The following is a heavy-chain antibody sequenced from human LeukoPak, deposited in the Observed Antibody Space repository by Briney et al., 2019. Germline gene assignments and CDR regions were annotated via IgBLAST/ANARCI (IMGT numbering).Heavy chain of an antibody. CDR1: GGSISSGDYY. CDR2: IYYSGST. CDR3: ARDHRYYGSGSYGFYYYYMDV. Sequence: SETLSLTCTVSGGSISSGDYYWSWIRQPPGKGLEWIGYIYYSGSTYYNPSLKSRVTISVDTSKNQFSLKLSSVTAADTAVYYCARDHRYYGSGSYGFYYYYMDVWGKGTTVTVSS. V-gene: IGHV4-30-4*08. D-gene: IGHD3-10*01. J-gene: IGHJ6*03.